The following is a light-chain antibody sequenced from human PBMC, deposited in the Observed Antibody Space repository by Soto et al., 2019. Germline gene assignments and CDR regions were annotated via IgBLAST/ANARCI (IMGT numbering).Light chain of an antibody. CDR2: GAS. CDR1: QSVSSY. Sequence: EIVLTQSPATLSLSPWERATLSCRASQSVSSYLAWYQQKPGQAPRLLVYGASSRATGIPDRFSGSGSGTDFTLTISRLEPADSAVYYCQQYGSSPTFGGGTKVDIK. V-gene: IGKV3-20*01. CDR3: QQYGSSPT. J-gene: IGKJ4*01.